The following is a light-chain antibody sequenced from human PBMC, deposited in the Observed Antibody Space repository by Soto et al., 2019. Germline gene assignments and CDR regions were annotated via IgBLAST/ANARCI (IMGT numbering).Light chain of an antibody. CDR3: QQYGSSSWT. CDR2: GAS. J-gene: IGKJ1*01. CDR1: QSVSSSY. Sequence: EIGLTQSPGTLSLSPGERATLSCRASQSVSSSYLAWYQQKPGQAPRLRIYGASSRATGIPDRFSGSGSGTDFTLTISRLEPEDFAVYYCQQYGSSSWTFGQGTKVEIK. V-gene: IGKV3-20*01.